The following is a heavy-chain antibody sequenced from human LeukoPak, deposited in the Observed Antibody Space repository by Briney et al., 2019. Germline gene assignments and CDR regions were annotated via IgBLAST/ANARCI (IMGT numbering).Heavy chain of an antibody. CDR3: AKAGNYYDSSGYSFDY. CDR1: GFTFSSYS. J-gene: IGHJ4*02. D-gene: IGHD3-22*01. V-gene: IGHV3-23*01. Sequence: GGSLRLPCASSGFTFSSYSMSWVRQAPGKGLEWISAISGSGGSTYYADSVKGRFTISRDNSKNTMYLQMNSLRAEDTAVYYCAKAGNYYDSSGYSFDYWGQGTLVTVSS. CDR2: ISGSGGST.